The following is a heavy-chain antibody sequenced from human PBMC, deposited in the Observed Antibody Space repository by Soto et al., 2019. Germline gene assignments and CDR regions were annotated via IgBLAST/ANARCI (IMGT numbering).Heavy chain of an antibody. CDR1: GYSFTSYW. CDR3: ATSSGYDFWSFDY. CDR2: IYPGDSDT. J-gene: IGHJ4*02. Sequence: GESLKISCKGSGYSFTSYWIGLVRQMTGKGLEWMGIIYPGDSDTRYSPSFQGQVTISADKSISTAYLQWSSLKASDTAMYYCATSSGYDFWSFDYWGQGTLVTVSS. V-gene: IGHV5-51*01. D-gene: IGHD3-3*01.